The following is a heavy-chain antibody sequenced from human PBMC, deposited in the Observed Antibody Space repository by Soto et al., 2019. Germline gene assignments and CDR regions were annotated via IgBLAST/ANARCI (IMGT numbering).Heavy chain of an antibody. D-gene: IGHD3-22*01. CDR3: ARARCHSSGYYPSWFDP. Sequence: QVQLVQSGAEVKKPGSSVKVSCKASGGTFSSYAITWVRQAPGQGLEWMGGIIPIFGTANYAQKFQARVTITADESTSTAYIELSSLRSEDTAVYYYARARCHSSGYYPSWFDPWGQGTLVTVSS. J-gene: IGHJ5*02. CDR2: IIPIFGTA. V-gene: IGHV1-69*12. CDR1: GGTFSSYA.